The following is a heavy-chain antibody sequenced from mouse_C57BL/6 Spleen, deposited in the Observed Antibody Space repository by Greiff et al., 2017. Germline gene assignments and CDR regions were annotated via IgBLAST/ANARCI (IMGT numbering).Heavy chain of an antibody. Sequence: VQLQQPGAELVKPGASVKLSCKASGYTFTSYWMHWVKQRPGQGLEWIGMIHPNSGSTNYNEKFKSKATLTVDKSSSTAYMQLSSLTSEDSAVYYCASREWLLRVDYWGQGTTLTVSS. J-gene: IGHJ2*01. V-gene: IGHV1-64*01. CDR1: GYTFTSYW. CDR3: ASREWLLRVDY. D-gene: IGHD2-3*01. CDR2: IHPNSGST.